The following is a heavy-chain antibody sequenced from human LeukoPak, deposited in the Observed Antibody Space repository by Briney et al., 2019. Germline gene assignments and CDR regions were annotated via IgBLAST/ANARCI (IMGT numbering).Heavy chain of an antibody. CDR1: GGSISRGDYY. J-gene: IGHJ4*02. D-gene: IGHD3-10*01. CDR2: IHYSGST. Sequence: SETLSLTCTFSGGSISRGDYYWSWVRQHPGKGLEWIGYIHYSGSTYYNPSLTSRFSISVDTSKNQFSLKLTSVTAADTAVYYCARDGLIRGQGTLVTVSS. V-gene: IGHV4-31*03. CDR3: ARDGLI.